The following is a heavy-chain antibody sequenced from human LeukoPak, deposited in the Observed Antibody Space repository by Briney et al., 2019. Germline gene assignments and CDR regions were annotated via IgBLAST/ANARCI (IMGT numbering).Heavy chain of an antibody. V-gene: IGHV3-23*01. Sequence: PGGYLRLSCAASGFIFSSYVMIWVRQAPGKGLEWVSIIGTSGGDIHYADSVKGRSSISRDNSKNTLSLQMNSLRVDDTAVYYCARDPNWGSGYWGQGTLVTVSS. D-gene: IGHD7-27*01. CDR3: ARDPNWGSGY. CDR1: GFIFSSYV. CDR2: IGTSGGDI. J-gene: IGHJ4*02.